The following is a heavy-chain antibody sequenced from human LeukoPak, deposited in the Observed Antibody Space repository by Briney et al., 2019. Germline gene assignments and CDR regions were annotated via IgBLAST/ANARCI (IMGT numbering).Heavy chain of an antibody. CDR1: GFTFSSYE. J-gene: IGHJ6*03. CDR3: AKDSGYYGSGRDLSSYYYMDV. CDR2: ISSSGSTI. D-gene: IGHD3-10*01. Sequence: PGGSLRLSCAASGFTFSSYEMNWVRQAPGKGLGWVSYISSSGSTIYYADSVKGRFTISRDNAKNSLYLQMNSLRAEDMALYYCAKDSGYYGSGRDLSSYYYMDVWGKGTTVTVSS. V-gene: IGHV3-48*03.